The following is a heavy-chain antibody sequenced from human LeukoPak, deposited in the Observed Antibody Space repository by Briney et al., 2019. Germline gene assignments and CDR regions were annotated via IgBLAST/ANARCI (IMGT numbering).Heavy chain of an antibody. D-gene: IGHD3-3*01. V-gene: IGHV4-61*02. Sequence: PSETLSLTCTVSGGSISSGSYYWSWIRQPAGKGLEWIGRIYTSGSTNYNPSLKSRVTISVDTSKNRFSLKLSSVTAADTAVYYCARDSGPFLEWLSHDVRYYFDYWGQGTLVTVSS. J-gene: IGHJ4*02. CDR1: GGSISSGSYY. CDR3: ARDSGPFLEWLSHDVRYYFDY. CDR2: IYTSGST.